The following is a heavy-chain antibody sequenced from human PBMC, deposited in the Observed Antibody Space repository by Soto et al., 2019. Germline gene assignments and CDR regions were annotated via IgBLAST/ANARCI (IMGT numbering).Heavy chain of an antibody. CDR2: IKSKTDGGTT. CDR1: GFTFSNAW. V-gene: IGHV3-15*07. J-gene: IGHJ6*02. Sequence: PGGSLRLSCAASGFTFSNAWMNWVRQAPGKGLEWVGRIKSKTDGGTTDYAAPVKGRFTISRDDSKNTLYLQMNSLKTEDTAVYYCTTDGTYYYDSSRYHYYYYGMDVWGQGTTVTVSS. D-gene: IGHD3-22*01. CDR3: TTDGTYYYDSSRYHYYYYGMDV.